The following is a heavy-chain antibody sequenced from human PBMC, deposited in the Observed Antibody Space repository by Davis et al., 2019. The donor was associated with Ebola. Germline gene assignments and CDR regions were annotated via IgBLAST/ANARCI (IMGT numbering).Heavy chain of an antibody. D-gene: IGHD5-24*01. CDR3: ARGDGYNFFCH. Sequence: GGSLRLSCAASGFTFSSYSMNWVRQAPGKGLEWVSSISSDSDYIYYADSAKGRFTISRDNAKNSLYLQMNSLRAEDTAVYYCARGDGYNFFCHWGQGTLVTVSS. CDR1: GFTFSSYS. V-gene: IGHV3-21*01. CDR2: ISSDSDYI. J-gene: IGHJ1*01.